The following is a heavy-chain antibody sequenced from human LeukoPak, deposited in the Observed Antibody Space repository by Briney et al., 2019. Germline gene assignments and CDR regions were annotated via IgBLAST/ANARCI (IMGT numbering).Heavy chain of an antibody. CDR1: GDSVSSNSAA. J-gene: IGHJ5*02. CDR3: AREDFWSGYSYWFDP. V-gene: IGHV6-1*01. Sequence: SQTLSLTCAISGDSVSSNSAAWNWIRQSPSRGLEWLGRTYYRSKWYNDYAVSVKSRITIYSDTSKNQFSLKLSSVTAADTAVYYCAREDFWSGYSYWFDPWGQGTLVTVSS. D-gene: IGHD3-3*01. CDR2: TYYRSKWYN.